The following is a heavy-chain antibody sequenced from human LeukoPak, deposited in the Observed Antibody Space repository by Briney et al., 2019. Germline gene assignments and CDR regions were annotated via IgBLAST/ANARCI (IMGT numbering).Heavy chain of an antibody. J-gene: IGHJ5*02. CDR3: ARECRSCGEGNQNWFDP. CDR2: ISYDGSNK. Sequence: GGSLRLSCAASGFTFSSYAMHWVRQAPGKGLEWVAVISYDGSNKYYADSVKGRFTISRDNSKNTLYLQMNSLRAEDTAVYYCARECRSCGEGNQNWFDPWGQGTLVTVSS. CDR1: GFTFSSYA. V-gene: IGHV3-30-3*01. D-gene: IGHD3-16*01.